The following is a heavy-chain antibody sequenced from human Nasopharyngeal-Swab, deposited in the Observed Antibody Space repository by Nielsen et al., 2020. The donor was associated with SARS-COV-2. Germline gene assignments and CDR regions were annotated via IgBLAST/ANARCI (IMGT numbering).Heavy chain of an antibody. J-gene: IGHJ4*02. V-gene: IGHV4-59*01. D-gene: IGHD6-19*01. CDR2: IYYSGST. CDR1: GGSISSYY. Sequence: SETLFLTCTVSGGSISSYYWSWIRQPPGKGLEWIAYIYYSGSTNYNPSLKSRVTISVDTSKNQFSLKLSSVTAADTAAYYCARGVSGWYAIDYWGQGTLVTVSS. CDR3: ARGVSGWYAIDY.